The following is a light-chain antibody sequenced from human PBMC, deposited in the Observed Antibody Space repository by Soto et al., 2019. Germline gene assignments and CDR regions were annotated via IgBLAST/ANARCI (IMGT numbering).Light chain of an antibody. J-gene: IGLJ2*01. Sequence: QSALTQPRSVSGSPGQSVTISCTGTSSDVGGYNPVSWYQHHPGKAPKVKLYDVTKRPSGVPDRFSGSKSGNTASLTISGLQAEDEADYYSCSFACSYILRVFGGGTKVTVL. CDR2: DVT. CDR1: SSDVGGYNP. V-gene: IGLV2-11*01. CDR3: CSFACSYILRV.